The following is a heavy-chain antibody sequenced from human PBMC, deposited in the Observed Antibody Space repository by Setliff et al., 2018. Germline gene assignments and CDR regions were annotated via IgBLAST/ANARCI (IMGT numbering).Heavy chain of an antibody. CDR2: IHPADHDT. CDR1: GNGFTDLW. J-gene: IGHJ3*02. D-gene: IGHD5-18*01. V-gene: IGHV5-51*01. CDR3: ARLGYSDAFDI. Sequence: GESLKISCKVSGNGFTDLWIAWVRQTPGKGLEWMGIIHPADHDTRYSPSLQGQVTISADKSISSAYLQWRSLKASDTAMYYCARLGYSDAFDIWGQGTMVTVSS.